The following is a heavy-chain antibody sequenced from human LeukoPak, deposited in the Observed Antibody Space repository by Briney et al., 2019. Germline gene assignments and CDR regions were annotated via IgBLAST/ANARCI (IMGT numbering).Heavy chain of an antibody. Sequence: LGASVKVSCKASGYIFTTFYMHWVRQAPGQGLEWLGIINPSGGSTTYAQKFQGRVTMTRDTSTSTVYMELSSLRSEDTAVYYCARGVYCGNGGCFNWFDPWGQGTLVNVSS. CDR1: GYIFTTFY. V-gene: IGHV1-46*01. J-gene: IGHJ5*02. D-gene: IGHD2-21*01. CDR3: ARGVYCGNGGCFNWFDP. CDR2: INPSGGST.